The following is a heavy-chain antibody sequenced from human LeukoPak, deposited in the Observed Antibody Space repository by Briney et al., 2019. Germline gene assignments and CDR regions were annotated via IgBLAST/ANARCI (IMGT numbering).Heavy chain of an antibody. D-gene: IGHD6-6*01. CDR2: IFYSGST. J-gene: IGHJ4*02. CDR1: GASISSSSYY. V-gene: IGHV4-39*01. CDR3: ARQVRARATVDY. Sequence: SETLSLTCSVSGASISSSSYYWGWVRQPPGKGLEWIGSIFYSGSTYHNPSLKSRVTISVDTSKNQFSPKVSSVTAADTAVYYCARQVRARATVDYWGQGTLVTVSS.